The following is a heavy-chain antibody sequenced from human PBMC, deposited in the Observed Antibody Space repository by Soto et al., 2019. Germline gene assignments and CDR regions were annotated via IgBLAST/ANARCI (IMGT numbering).Heavy chain of an antibody. D-gene: IGHD3-10*01. CDR2: INPNSGGT. V-gene: IGHV1-2*02. Sequence: VASVKVSCKASGYTFTDYYIHWVRQAPGQGLEWMGWINPNSGGTNYAQKFQGRVTMTRDTSISTAYMELSSLRSEDTAVYYCARAPSGGLAEGFYYYYGMDVWGQGTTVTAP. J-gene: IGHJ6*02. CDR3: ARAPSGGLAEGFYYYYGMDV. CDR1: GYTFTDYY.